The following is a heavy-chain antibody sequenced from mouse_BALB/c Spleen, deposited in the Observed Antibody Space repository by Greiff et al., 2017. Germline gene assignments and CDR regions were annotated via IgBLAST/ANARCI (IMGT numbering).Heavy chain of an antibody. D-gene: IGHD2-1*01. CDR1: GFSLTSYG. V-gene: IGHV2-2-2*01. CDR2: IWSGGST. CDR3: VRNRVYGNLYWYFDV. Sequence: VKLQESGPGLVQPSQSLSITCTVSGFSLTSYGVHWVRQSPGKGLEWLGVIWSGGSTDYNAAFISRLSISKDNSKSQVFFKMNSLQADDTAIYYCVRNRVYGNLYWYFDVWGAGTTVTVSS. J-gene: IGHJ1*01.